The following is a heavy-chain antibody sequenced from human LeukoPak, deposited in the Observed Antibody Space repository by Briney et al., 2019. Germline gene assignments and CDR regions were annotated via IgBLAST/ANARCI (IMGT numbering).Heavy chain of an antibody. CDR2: ISAYNGNT. V-gene: IGHV1-18*01. D-gene: IGHD4-17*01. CDR3: ARDYYGDYVVDY. Sequence: ASVKVPCKASGYTFTSYGISWVRQAPGQGLEWMGWISAYNGNTNYAQKLQGRVTMTTDTSTSTAYMELRSLRSDDTAAYYCARDYYGDYVVDYWGQGTLVTVSS. J-gene: IGHJ4*02. CDR1: GYTFTSYG.